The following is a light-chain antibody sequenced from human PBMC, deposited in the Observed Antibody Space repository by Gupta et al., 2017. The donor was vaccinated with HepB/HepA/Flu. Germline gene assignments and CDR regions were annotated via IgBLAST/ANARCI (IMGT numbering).Light chain of an antibody. CDR2: DDI. V-gene: IGLV2-11*01. Sequence: QSALTQPRSVSGSPGQSVTISCTGTSSDVVGYNYVSWYQQHPGKDPNRLIYDDIKRPSGVTDRGLCYTAGNKASPHIIGLQAEEEADDYCCYSEGGYTFLVFGGGTNLTVL. J-gene: IGLJ2*01. CDR1: SSDVVGYNY. CDR3: CYSEGGYTFLV.